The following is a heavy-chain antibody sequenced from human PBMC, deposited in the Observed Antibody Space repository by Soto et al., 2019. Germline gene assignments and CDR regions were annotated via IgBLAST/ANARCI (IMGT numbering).Heavy chain of an antibody. J-gene: IGHJ4*02. CDR2: ISSSGSNI. D-gene: IGHD3-3*01. CDR3: ARQRGVIRFLEDNYYFDF. V-gene: IGHV3-48*03. CDR1: GFTFGNYE. Sequence: PGGSLRLSCAASGFTFGNYEMNWVRQAPGKGLEWVSYISSSGSNIYYADYVKGRFTISRDNAKNSLFLQMNRLAVEDTAAYYCARQRGVIRFLEDNYYFDFWGQGTPVTVPQ.